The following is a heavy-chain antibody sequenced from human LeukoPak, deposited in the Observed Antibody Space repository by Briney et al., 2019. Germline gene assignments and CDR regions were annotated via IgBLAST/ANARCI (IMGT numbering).Heavy chain of an antibody. CDR1: GGTFSSYA. CDR3: ARSAAAMVMDYYYYYMDV. CDR2: IIPIFGTA. Sequence: SVKASCKASGGTFSSYAISWVRQAPGQGLEWMGGIIPIFGTANYAQKFQGRVTITTDESTSTAYMELSSLRSEDTAVYYCARSAAAMVMDYYYYYMDVWGKGTTVTVSS. V-gene: IGHV1-69*05. D-gene: IGHD2-2*01. J-gene: IGHJ6*03.